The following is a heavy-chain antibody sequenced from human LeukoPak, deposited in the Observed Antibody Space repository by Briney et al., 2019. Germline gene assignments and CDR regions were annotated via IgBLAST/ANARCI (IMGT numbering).Heavy chain of an antibody. CDR3: ARVEMATIGRPFDY. D-gene: IGHD5-24*01. CDR1: GYTFTGYY. J-gene: IGHJ4*02. Sequence: ASVKVSCKASGYTFTGYYMHWVRQAPGQGLEWMGWMNPKSGNTGYAQKFQGRVTITRNTSITTAYMELSSLRSEDTAVYYCARVEMATIGRPFDYWGQGTLVTVSS. V-gene: IGHV1-8*03. CDR2: MNPKSGNT.